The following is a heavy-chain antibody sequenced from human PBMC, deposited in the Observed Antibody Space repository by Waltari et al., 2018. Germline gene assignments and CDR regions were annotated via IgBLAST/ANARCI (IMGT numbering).Heavy chain of an antibody. CDR3: ARGGAYHAFDI. V-gene: IGHV3-74*01. D-gene: IGHD2-2*01. CDR1: GFTFTSYW. Sequence: EVQLVESGGGLVQPGGSLRLSCAASGFTFTSYWMYWVRQAPGKGLVYGTRNNNGGSGTTYTDSVKGRFTVSRDNAKNTLYLQMNSLGVQDTARYYCARGGAYHAFDIWGQGTLVTVSS. J-gene: IGHJ3*02. CDR2: NNNGGSGT.